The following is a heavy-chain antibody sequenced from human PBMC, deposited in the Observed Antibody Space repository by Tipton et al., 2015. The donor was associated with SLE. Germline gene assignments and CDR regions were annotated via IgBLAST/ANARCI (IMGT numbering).Heavy chain of an antibody. J-gene: IGHJ4*02. Sequence: GSLRLSCAASGFIFDDYAMHWVRQAPGKGLEWVSLISWDGGSTYYADSVKGRFTISRDNSKNSLYLQMNSLRAEDTALYYCAKGYDSSGYSRFDYWGQGTLVTVSS. CDR3: AKGYDSSGYSRFDY. D-gene: IGHD3-22*01. CDR2: ISWDGGST. CDR1: GFIFDDYA. V-gene: IGHV3-43D*04.